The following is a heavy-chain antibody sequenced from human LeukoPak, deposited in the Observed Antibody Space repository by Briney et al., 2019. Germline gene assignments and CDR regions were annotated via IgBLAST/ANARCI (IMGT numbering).Heavy chain of an antibody. CDR3: ASSVGLNAFDI. CDR2: ISNSATTI. Sequence: PGGSLRRSSAASGFTCSSYEMNWVPKAPGKGLEWVTYISNSATTIYYADSVKGRFTISRDNAKNSLYLHMNSLGAEDTAVYYCASSVGLNAFDIWGQGTMVTVSS. J-gene: IGHJ3*02. V-gene: IGHV3-48*03. CDR1: GFTCSSYE. D-gene: IGHD6-25*01.